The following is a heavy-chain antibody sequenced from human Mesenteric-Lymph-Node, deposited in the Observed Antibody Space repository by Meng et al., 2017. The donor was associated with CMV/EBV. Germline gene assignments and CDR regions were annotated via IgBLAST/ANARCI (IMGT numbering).Heavy chain of an antibody. V-gene: IGHV1-3*01. CDR1: GYIFTNYA. D-gene: IGHD3-10*01. CDR2: IHAGNVNT. Sequence: CKASGYIFTNYAIHWVRQAPGQGLEWMGWIHAGNVNTKYSQNFQGRVTITRDTSASIVYMELSSLRSEDTAVYYCARSKEGFGELDYWGQGTLVTVSS. CDR3: ARSKEGFGELDY. J-gene: IGHJ4*02.